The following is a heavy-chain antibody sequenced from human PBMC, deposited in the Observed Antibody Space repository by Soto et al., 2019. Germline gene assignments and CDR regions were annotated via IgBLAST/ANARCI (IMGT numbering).Heavy chain of an antibody. CDR1: GFTFYNTW. Sequence: EVQLVESGGDLVKPGGSLRLSCTASGFTFYNTWMSWVRQAPGKGLEWVGRVKSKTDGGATDYNALVRGRFTISRDDSEKTLYLQMNSLQTDDTAVYYCTTDRRSGYDPQFYFWGQGTLVTVSS. D-gene: IGHD5-12*01. CDR2: VKSKTDGGAT. CDR3: TTDRRSGYDPQFYF. J-gene: IGHJ4*02. V-gene: IGHV3-15*01.